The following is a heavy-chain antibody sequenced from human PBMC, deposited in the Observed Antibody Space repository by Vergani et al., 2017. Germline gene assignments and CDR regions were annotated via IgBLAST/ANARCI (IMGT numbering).Heavy chain of an antibody. V-gene: IGHV4-39*01. CDR3: ARHSTVEWLVKLGWVVP. CDR2: IYYSGST. CDR1: GGSIRSSNYY. Sequence: QLQLQESGPGLVKPSATLSLTCSVSGGSIRSSNYYWGWIRQPPGKGLEWIASIYYSGSTYYNPSLKSRVTISVDTSKNQFSLKLSSVTAADTAVYFCARHSTVEWLVKLGWVVPWGEGILVAVSS. D-gene: IGHD6-19*01. J-gene: IGHJ5*02.